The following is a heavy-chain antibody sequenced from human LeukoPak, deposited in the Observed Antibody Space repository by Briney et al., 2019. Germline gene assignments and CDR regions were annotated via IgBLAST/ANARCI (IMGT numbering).Heavy chain of an antibody. Sequence: AASVKVSCKASGGTFSSYTISWVRQAPGQGLEWMGGTIPFLGAAHTAQKFQGRVTITTDESTDTAYLELSSLRSEDTAVYYCATDRNLEDCRSSSCYGVWAFNVWGQGTMVTVSS. CDR3: ATDRNLEDCRSSSCYGVWAFNV. J-gene: IGHJ3*01. D-gene: IGHD2-2*01. CDR1: GGTFSSYT. CDR2: TIPFLGAA. V-gene: IGHV1-69*05.